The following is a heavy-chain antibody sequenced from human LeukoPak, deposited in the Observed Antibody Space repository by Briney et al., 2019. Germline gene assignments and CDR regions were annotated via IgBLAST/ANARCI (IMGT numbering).Heavy chain of an antibody. J-gene: IGHJ5*02. CDR3: AREHYSNYGHWFDP. CDR2: IIPIFGTA. V-gene: IGHV1-69*05. D-gene: IGHD4-11*01. CDR1: GGTFSSYA. Sequence: SVKVSCKASGGTFSSYAISWVRQAPGQGPEWMGRIIPIFGTANYAQKFQGRVTITTDESTSTAYMELSSLRSEDTAVYYCAREHYSNYGHWFDPWGQGTLVTVSS.